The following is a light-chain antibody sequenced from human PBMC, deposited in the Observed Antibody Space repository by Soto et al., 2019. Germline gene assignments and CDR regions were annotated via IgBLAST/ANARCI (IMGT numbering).Light chain of an antibody. CDR3: QSYDSSLSAYV. CDR2: GNS. CDR1: SSNIGAGYD. V-gene: IGLV1-40*01. J-gene: IGLJ1*01. Sequence: QSVLTQPPSVSGXPGQRVTIXXTGSSSNIGAGYDVHWYQQLPGTAPKLLIFGNSNRPSGVPDRFSGSKSGTSASLAITGLQAEDEADYYCQSYDSSLSAYVFGTGTKLTVL.